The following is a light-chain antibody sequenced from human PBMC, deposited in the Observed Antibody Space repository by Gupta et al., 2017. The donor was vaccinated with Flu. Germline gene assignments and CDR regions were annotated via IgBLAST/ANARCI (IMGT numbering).Light chain of an antibody. CDR1: GGNIASYY. Sequence: TISCTRSGGNIASYYVQWYQQRPGSFPTTVIYEDNERPSGVPDRFSGSIDSSSNSASLTISGLKAEDEADYYCQSYNSTNVVFGGGTRLTVL. CDR2: EDN. CDR3: QSYNSTNVV. J-gene: IGLJ3*02. V-gene: IGLV6-57*01.